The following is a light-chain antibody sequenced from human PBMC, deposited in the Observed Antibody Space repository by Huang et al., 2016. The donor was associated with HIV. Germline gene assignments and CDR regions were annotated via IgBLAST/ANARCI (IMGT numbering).Light chain of an antibody. V-gene: IGKV1-39*01. CDR3: QQSYSSPRT. CDR1: HTISSY. CDR2: ATS. Sequence: DIQMTQSPSFLSASIGNRVTIPCRASHTISSYLNWYQPKPGRAPKLLIYATSFWQSGVPSRFSGSGSGTDFTLTIGSLQPEDFATYYCQQSYSSPRTFGPGTKVDIK. J-gene: IGKJ3*01.